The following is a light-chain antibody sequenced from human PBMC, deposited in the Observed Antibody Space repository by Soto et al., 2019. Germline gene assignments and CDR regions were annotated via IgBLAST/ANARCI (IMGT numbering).Light chain of an antibody. V-gene: IGLV1-44*01. J-gene: IGLJ1*01. CDR2: STS. CDR1: STNIGSNT. Sequence: QSVLTQPPSASGTPGQIVAISCSGSSTNIGSNTVTWYQQLPGTAPKLLIYSTSQRSSGVPGRFSGCKSGASASLSISGLQSEDEADYYCAAWDDRLDDYVFGTGSKLTVL. CDR3: AAWDDRLDDYV.